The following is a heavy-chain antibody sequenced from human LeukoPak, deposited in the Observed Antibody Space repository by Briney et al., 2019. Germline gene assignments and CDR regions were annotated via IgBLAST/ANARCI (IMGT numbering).Heavy chain of an antibody. J-gene: IGHJ4*02. D-gene: IGHD3-3*01. Sequence: GGSLRLSCAASGFTFSNAWMSWVRQAPGKGLEWVGRIKSKTDGGTTDYAAPVKGRFTISRDDSKNTLYLQMNSLKTEDTAVYYCTTVLRFLEWRFDYWGQGSLVTVSS. CDR2: IKSKTDGGTT. V-gene: IGHV3-15*01. CDR1: GFTFSNAW. CDR3: TTVLRFLEWRFDY.